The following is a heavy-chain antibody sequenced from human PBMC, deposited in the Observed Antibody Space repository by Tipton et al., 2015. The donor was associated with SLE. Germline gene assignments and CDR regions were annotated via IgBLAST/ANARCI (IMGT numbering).Heavy chain of an antibody. D-gene: IGHD2-15*01. CDR2: ISGSGGST. V-gene: IGHV3-23*01. J-gene: IGHJ1*01. CDR1: GFTFSSYA. CDR3: ARDIVVVVAATGYFQH. Sequence: AVSGFTFSSYAMSWVRQAPGKGLEWVSAISGSGGSTYHADSVKGRFTISRDNSKNTLYLQMNSLRAEDTAVYYCARDIVVVVAATGYFQHWGQGTLVTVSS.